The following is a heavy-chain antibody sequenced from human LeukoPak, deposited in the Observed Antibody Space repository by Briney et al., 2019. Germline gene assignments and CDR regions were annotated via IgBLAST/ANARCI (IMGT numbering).Heavy chain of an antibody. V-gene: IGHV3-23*01. J-gene: IGHJ6*02. CDR1: GFTFITYA. Sequence: GRSLRLSCAASGFTFITYAMTWVRQAPGKGLDWGSTISAGGAGTYYADSVKGRFTISRDNSKNTLYLQMNSLRAEDTALYYCVKGYSSGWTREYYGMDVWGQGTTVTVSS. D-gene: IGHD6-19*01. CDR3: VKGYSSGWTREYYGMDV. CDR2: ISAGGAGT.